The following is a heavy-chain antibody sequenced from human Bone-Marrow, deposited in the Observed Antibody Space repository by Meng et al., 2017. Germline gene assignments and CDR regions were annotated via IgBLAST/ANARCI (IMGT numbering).Heavy chain of an antibody. CDR2: IYYSGST. D-gene: IGHD3-3*01. V-gene: IGHV4-39*01. Sequence: QLQRQESGPGLVKPWGTWSTPCTDSGGSIISSSYDCGWIRQHPGEGLEWMGSIYYSGSTYYNPSLKSRVTLSVDTSKNQFSLKLSSVTAADTAVYYCARRITIFGVVMNYYFDSWGQGTLVTVSS. CDR1: GGSIISSSYD. CDR3: ARRITIFGVVMNYYFDS. J-gene: IGHJ4*02.